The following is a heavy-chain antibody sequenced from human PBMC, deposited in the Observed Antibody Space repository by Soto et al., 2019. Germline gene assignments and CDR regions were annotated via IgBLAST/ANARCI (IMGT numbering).Heavy chain of an antibody. CDR2: IYTRGST. V-gene: IGHV4-4*07. J-gene: IGHJ4*02. Sequence: SETLSLTCTVSGGSISSYYWSWNRQPAGKGLEWIGRIYTRGSTNYNPSLKSRVTMSVDTSKNQFSLKLSSVTAADTAVYYCARGEYSSSSESGDYFDYWGRGTLVTVSS. CDR3: ARGEYSSSSESGDYFDY. CDR1: GGSISSYY. D-gene: IGHD6-6*01.